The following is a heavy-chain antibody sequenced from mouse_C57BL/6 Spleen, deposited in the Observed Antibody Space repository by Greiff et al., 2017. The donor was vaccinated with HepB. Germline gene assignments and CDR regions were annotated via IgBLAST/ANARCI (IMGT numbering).Heavy chain of an antibody. CDR1: GFTFSSYA. J-gene: IGHJ2*01. Sequence: EVNLVESGGGLVKPGGSLKLSCAASGFTFSSYAMSWVRQTPEKRLEWVATISDGGSYTYYPDNVKGRFTISRDNAKNNLYLQMSHLKSEDTAMYYCARDRNPPYFDYWGQGTTLTVSS. CDR3: ARDRNPPYFDY. CDR2: ISDGGSYT. V-gene: IGHV5-4*01.